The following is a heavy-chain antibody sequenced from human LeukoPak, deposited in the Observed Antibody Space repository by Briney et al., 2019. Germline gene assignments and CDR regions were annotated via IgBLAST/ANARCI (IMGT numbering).Heavy chain of an antibody. J-gene: IGHJ6*02. CDR2: IHYSGDT. V-gene: IGHV4-39*01. CDR1: GGSFSSTSYY. Sequence: SETLSLTCTVSGGSFSSTSYYWNWIRQPPGKGLKWSGSIHYSGDTSYNPSLNSRITISVDTSKNQFSLKLSSVTATDTAVYYCARQTCSGGSCFLFYSGMDVWGQGTTVTVSS. D-gene: IGHD2-15*01. CDR3: ARQTCSGGSCFLFYSGMDV.